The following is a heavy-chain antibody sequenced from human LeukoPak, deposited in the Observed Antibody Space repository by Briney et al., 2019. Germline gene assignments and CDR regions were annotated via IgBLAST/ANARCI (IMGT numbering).Heavy chain of an antibody. D-gene: IGHD3-22*01. V-gene: IGHV4-4*07. CDR1: GGSISSYY. J-gene: IGHJ4*02. CDR2: IYTSGST. Sequence: SETLSLTCTVSGGSISSYYWSWIRQPAGKGLEWIGRIYTSGSTNYNPSLKSRVTISVDTSKNQFSLKLSSVTAADTAVYYCASYYDSSGLGGPYYFDYWGQGTLVTVSS. CDR3: ASYYDSSGLGGPYYFDY.